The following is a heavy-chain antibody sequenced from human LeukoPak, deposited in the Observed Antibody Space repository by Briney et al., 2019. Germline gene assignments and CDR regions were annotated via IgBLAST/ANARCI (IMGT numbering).Heavy chain of an antibody. CDR3: AKDPVPSSYYYYGMDV. J-gene: IGHJ6*02. CDR1: GFTFDDYA. V-gene: IGHV3-9*01. Sequence: PGGSLRLSCAASGFTFDDYAMHWVRQGPGKGLEWVSGISWNSGSKGYADSVKGRFTISRDNAKNSLYLQMNSLRAEDTALYYCAKDPVPSSYYYYGMDVWGQGTTVTVS. D-gene: IGHD6-13*01. CDR2: ISWNSGSK.